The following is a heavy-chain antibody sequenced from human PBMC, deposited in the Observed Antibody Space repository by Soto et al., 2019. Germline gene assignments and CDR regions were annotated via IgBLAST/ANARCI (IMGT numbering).Heavy chain of an antibody. CDR1: GFTFSSYA. CDR2: ISSNGGST. CDR3: AKDQDCSGGSCYSRDAFAI. J-gene: IGHJ3*02. V-gene: IGHV3-64D*08. Sequence: GGSLRLSCSASGFTFSSYAMHWVRQAPGKGLEYVSAISSNGGSTYYADSVKGRFTISRDNSKNTLYLQMSSLRAEDTAVYYCAKDQDCSGGSCYSRDAFAIWGQGTMVTVSS. D-gene: IGHD2-15*01.